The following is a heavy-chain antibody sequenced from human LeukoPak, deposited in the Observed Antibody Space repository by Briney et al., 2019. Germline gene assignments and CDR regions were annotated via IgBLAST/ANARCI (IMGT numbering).Heavy chain of an antibody. CDR2: ISAYNGNT. CDR1: GYTFTSYD. V-gene: IGHV1-18*01. D-gene: IGHD1-26*01. CDR3: ARGRGSLDAFDI. J-gene: IGHJ3*02. Sequence: ASVKVSCKASGYTFTSYDINWVRQATGQGLEWMGWISAYNGNTNYAQKLQGRVTMTTDTSTSTAYMELRSLRSDDTAVYYCARGRGSLDAFDIWGQGTMVTVSS.